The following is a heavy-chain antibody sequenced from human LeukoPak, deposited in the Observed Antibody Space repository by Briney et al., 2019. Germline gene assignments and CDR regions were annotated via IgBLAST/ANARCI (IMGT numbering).Heavy chain of an antibody. CDR2: IYYSGST. CDR3: ARGVPGDAFDI. Sequence: SETLSLTCTVAGDSISSYYWSWIRQPPGKGLEWIGYIYYSGSTNYNPSLKSRATISVDTSKNQFSLKLSSVTAADTAVYYCARGVPGDAFDIWGQGTMVTVSS. V-gene: IGHV4-59*01. CDR1: GDSISSYY. J-gene: IGHJ3*02.